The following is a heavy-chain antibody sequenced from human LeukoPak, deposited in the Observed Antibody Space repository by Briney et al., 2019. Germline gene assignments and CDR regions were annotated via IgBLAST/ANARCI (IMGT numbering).Heavy chain of an antibody. V-gene: IGHV4-30-4*08. CDR3: ASSAYNGFDP. J-gene: IGHJ5*02. CDR1: GGSISSGDYY. D-gene: IGHD3-16*01. Sequence: SETLSLTCTVSGGSISSGDYYWSWIRQPPGKGLAWIGYIYYSGSTYYNPSLKSRVTISVDTSKNQFSLKLSSVTAADTAVYFFASSAYNGFDPWGQGTLVTVSS. CDR2: IYYSGST.